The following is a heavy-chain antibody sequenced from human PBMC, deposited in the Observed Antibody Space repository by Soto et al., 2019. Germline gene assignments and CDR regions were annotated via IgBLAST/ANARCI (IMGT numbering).Heavy chain of an antibody. Sequence: SETLSLTCGVSDGSISSGAYAWGWIRQPPGKGLEWIASMYHSGSTYYSPSLKSRVTISLDRSKNQFSLKLISVTAADTAVYYCARAGAITHPFDPWAGEPWSPSPQ. D-gene: IGHD3-10*01. CDR3: ARAGAITHPFDP. V-gene: IGHV4-30-2*01. J-gene: IGHJ5*02. CDR2: MYHSGST. CDR1: DGSISSGAYA.